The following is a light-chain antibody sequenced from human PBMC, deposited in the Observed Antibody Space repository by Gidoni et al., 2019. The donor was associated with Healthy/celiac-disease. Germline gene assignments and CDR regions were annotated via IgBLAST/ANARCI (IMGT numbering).Light chain of an antibody. J-gene: IGLJ2*01. V-gene: IGLV3-19*01. CDR2: GKN. Sequence: SSELTQDTAVSVALGQTVRITCQGDSLRSYYASWYQQKPGPAPVLVIYGKNNRPSGIPDRFSGSSSGNTASLTITGAQAEDDADYYFNPRDSSGNRVVFGGGTKLTVL. CDR1: SLRSYY. CDR3: NPRDSSGNRVV.